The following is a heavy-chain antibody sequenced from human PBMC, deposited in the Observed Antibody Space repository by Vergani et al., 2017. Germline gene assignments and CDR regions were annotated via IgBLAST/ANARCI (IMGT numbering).Heavy chain of an antibody. CDR3: ARGSDYYDSSGYYYYDY. V-gene: IGHV3-7*03. J-gene: IGHJ4*02. Sequence: EVQLVESGGGLVQPGGSLRLSCAASGFTFSSYWMSWVRQAPGKGLEWVANIKQDGSEKYYVDSVKGRFTISRDNAKNSLYLQMNSLRAEDTAVYYCARGSDYYDSSGYYYYDYWGQGTLVTVSS. CDR1: GFTFSSYW. CDR2: IKQDGSEK. D-gene: IGHD3-22*01.